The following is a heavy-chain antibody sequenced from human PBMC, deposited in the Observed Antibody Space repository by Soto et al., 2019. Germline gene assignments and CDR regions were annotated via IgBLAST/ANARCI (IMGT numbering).Heavy chain of an antibody. D-gene: IGHD2-21*01. CDR2: ISSSSSFR. Sequence: VGSLRPSCAASGFTFTNHNMNWVRQAPGKGLEWVSSISSSSSFRNYADSVKGRFSISRDNDKNLVYLQMDSLRAEDTAVYYCARDPPLSVLVVVATDDFWGQGTLVTVSS. CDR1: GFTFTNHN. V-gene: IGHV3-21*01. CDR3: ARDPPLSVLVVVATDDF. J-gene: IGHJ4*02.